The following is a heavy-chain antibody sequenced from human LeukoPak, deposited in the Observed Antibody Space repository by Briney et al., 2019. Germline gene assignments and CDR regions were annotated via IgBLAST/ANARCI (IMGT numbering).Heavy chain of an antibody. CDR3: ARGDYYDSSGTYGMDV. Sequence: SETLSLTCTVSGGSISGYYWSCIRQSPGKGLEWIGYMYYSGNIDYNPSLKSRVTISADTSKNQFSLKLSSVTAADTAVYYCARGDYYDSSGTYGMDVWGQGTTVIVSS. D-gene: IGHD3-22*01. CDR2: MYYSGNI. CDR1: GGSISGYY. V-gene: IGHV4-59*01. J-gene: IGHJ6*02.